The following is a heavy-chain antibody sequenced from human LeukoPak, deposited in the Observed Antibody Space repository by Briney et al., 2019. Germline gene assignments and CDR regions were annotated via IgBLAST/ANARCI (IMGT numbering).Heavy chain of an antibody. J-gene: IGHJ4*02. CDR1: GFSFTNNN. Sequence: ASVKVSCKASGFSFTNNNMHWMRQAPAQGLEWMGIIDLSGGGRNYAQKFQGRVTMTRDRSTTTVYMDLGSLRSDDTAIYYCAGSSVERQQLARFDYWGQGSLVTVSS. CDR3: AGSSVERQQLARFDY. D-gene: IGHD6-13*01. CDR2: IDLSGGGR. V-gene: IGHV1-46*01.